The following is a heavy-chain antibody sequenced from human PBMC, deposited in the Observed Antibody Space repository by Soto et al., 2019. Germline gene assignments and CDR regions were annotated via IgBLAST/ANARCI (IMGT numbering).Heavy chain of an antibody. CDR3: ARGWVITYDAFDI. CDR2: IYYSGST. CDR1: GGSISSGGYY. J-gene: IGHJ3*02. Sequence: SETLSLTCTVSGGSISSGGYYWSWIRQHPGKGLEWIGYIYYSGSTYYNPSLKSRVTISVDTSKNQFSLKLSSVTAADTAVYYCARGWVITYDAFDIWGQATMVTVSS. D-gene: IGHD3-22*01. V-gene: IGHV4-31*03.